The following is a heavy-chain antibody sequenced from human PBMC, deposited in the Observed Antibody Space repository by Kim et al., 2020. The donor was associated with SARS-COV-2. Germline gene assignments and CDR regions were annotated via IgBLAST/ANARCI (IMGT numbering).Heavy chain of an antibody. D-gene: IGHD3-9*01. CDR3: ARTRYFDWLLDAFDI. Sequence: SETLSLTCTVSGGSISSSSYYWGWIRQPPGKGLEWIGSIYYSGSTYYNPSLKSRVTISVDTSKNQFSLKLSSVTAADTAVYYCARTRYFDWLLDAFDIWGQGTMVTVSS. J-gene: IGHJ3*02. V-gene: IGHV4-39*01. CDR1: GGSISSSSYY. CDR2: IYYSGST.